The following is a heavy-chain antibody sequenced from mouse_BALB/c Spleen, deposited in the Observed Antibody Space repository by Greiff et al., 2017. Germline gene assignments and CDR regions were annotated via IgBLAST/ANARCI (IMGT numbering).Heavy chain of an antibody. Sequence: VKLQESGPGLVAPSQSLSITCTVSGFSLTSYGVHWVRQPPGKGLEWLGVIWAGGSTNYNSALMSRLSISKDNSKSQVFLKMNSLQTDDTAMYYCAKNYDYDGSGFAYWGQGTLVTVSA. D-gene: IGHD2-4*01. CDR3: AKNYDYDGSGFAY. CDR2: IWAGGST. V-gene: IGHV2-9*02. CDR1: GFSLTSYG. J-gene: IGHJ3*01.